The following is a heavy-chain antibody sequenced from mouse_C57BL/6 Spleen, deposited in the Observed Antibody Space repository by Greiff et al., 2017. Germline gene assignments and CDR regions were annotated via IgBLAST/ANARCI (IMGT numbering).Heavy chain of an antibody. CDR3: AFDYDYDVYYAMDY. D-gene: IGHD2-4*01. Sequence: VQLQQSVAELVRPGASVKLSCTASGFNIKNTYMHWVKQRPEQGLEWIGRIDPANGNTKYAPTFQGKATITADTSSNTAYLQLSILTSEDTAIYYCAFDYDYDVYYAMDYWGQGTSVTVSA. CDR1: GFNIKNTY. CDR2: IDPANGNT. J-gene: IGHJ4*01. V-gene: IGHV14-3*01.